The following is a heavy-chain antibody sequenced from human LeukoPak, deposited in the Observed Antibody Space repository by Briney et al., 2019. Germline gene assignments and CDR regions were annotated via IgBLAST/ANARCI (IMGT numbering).Heavy chain of an antibody. D-gene: IGHD7-27*01. CDR3: ARGTKPLFLKGLRTEDRGYFDY. CDR1: GYTFTDYY. Sequence: ASVKVSCKASGYTFTDYYVHWVRQAPGQGLEWMGWINPNTGGTNYAQKFQGRVTISRDTSTTTSYMELSRVRSDDTAVFFCARGTKPLFLKGLRTEDRGYFDYWGQGTLFTVSS. V-gene: IGHV1-2*02. J-gene: IGHJ4*02. CDR2: INPNTGGT.